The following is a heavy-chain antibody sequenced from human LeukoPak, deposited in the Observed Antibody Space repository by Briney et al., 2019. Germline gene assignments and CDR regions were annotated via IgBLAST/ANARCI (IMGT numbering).Heavy chain of an antibody. CDR2: SYPGDSDT. D-gene: IGHD3-10*01. CDR1: GYRFTSYW. Sequence: GGSLKISCKGSGYRFTSYWIGWVRQMPGKGREWMGISYPGDSDTRYSPSFQGQVTISADKSISTAYLQWSSLKASDTAMYYCARRERYYGSADFWGQGTLVTVSS. J-gene: IGHJ4*02. CDR3: ARRERYYGSADF. V-gene: IGHV5-51*01.